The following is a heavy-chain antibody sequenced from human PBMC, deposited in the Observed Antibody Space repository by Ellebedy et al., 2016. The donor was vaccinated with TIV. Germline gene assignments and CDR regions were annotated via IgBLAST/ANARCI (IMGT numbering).Heavy chain of an antibody. CDR1: GFTFSDYY. CDR3: ARDWGHGMAVAGADAFDI. V-gene: IGHV3-11*04. J-gene: IGHJ3*02. D-gene: IGHD6-19*01. Sequence: GGSLRLSCAASGFTFSDYYMSWIRQAPGKGLEWVSYISSSGSTIYYADSVKGRFTISRDNAKNSLYLQMNSLRAEDTAVYYCARDWGHGMAVAGADAFDIWGQGTMVTVSS. CDR2: ISSSGSTI.